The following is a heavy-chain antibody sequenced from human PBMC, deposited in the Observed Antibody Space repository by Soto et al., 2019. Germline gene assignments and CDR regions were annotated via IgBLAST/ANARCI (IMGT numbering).Heavy chain of an antibody. Sequence: QVQLVQSGAEVKKPGASVKVSCKASGYTFTTYAMHWVRQAPGQRLEWMGWINAGNGNTKYSQKFQGRVTITRDTSASTAYMELSSLSSEDTAVYYCARIQGSPGRYFSSGMDVWGQGTTVTVSS. J-gene: IGHJ6*02. D-gene: IGHD2-2*01. CDR2: INAGNGNT. CDR3: ARIQGSPGRYFSSGMDV. CDR1: GYTFTTYA. V-gene: IGHV1-3*01.